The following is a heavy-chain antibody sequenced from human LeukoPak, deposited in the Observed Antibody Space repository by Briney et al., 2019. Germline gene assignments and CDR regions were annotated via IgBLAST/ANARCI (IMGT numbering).Heavy chain of an antibody. CDR1: GFTFSSYW. Sequence: PGGSLRLSCAASGFTFSSYWIHWVRQVPGKGLVWVSRIHGDGRTTTYADSVKGRFTISRDNAKNSLYLQMNSLRAEDTAVYYCARGGYFFDYWGQGTLVTVSS. CDR3: ARGGYFFDY. V-gene: IGHV3-74*01. CDR2: IHGDGRTT. J-gene: IGHJ4*02.